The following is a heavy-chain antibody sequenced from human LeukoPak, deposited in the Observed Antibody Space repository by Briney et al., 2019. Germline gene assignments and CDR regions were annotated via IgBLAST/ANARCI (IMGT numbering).Heavy chain of an antibody. CDR1: GFTFSHYG. J-gene: IGHJ4*02. CDR2: ISYDGSNK. CDR3: AKGRASTETTYLDY. Sequence: GGSLRLSCATSGFTFSHYGIHWVRQAPGKGLEWEAVISYDGSNKYYAESVKGRITISRDNSKNTLYLQMNSLRAEDTAVYYCAKGRASTETTYLDYWGQGTLVTVSS. V-gene: IGHV3-30*18. D-gene: IGHD4-17*01.